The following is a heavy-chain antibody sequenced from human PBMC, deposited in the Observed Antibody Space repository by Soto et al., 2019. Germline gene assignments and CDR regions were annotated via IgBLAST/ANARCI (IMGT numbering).Heavy chain of an antibody. V-gene: IGHV3-30-3*01. D-gene: IGHD6-19*01. J-gene: IGHJ6*02. CDR2: ISYDGSNK. CDR1: GFTFSSYA. Sequence: QVQLVESGGGVVQPGRSLRLSCAASGFTFSSYAMHWVRQAPGKGLEWVAVISYDGSNKYYADTVKGRFTISRDNSKNTLYLQMNSLRAEDMAVYYCASPYSSGWYYYYGMDVWGQGTTVTVSS. CDR3: ASPYSSGWYYYYGMDV.